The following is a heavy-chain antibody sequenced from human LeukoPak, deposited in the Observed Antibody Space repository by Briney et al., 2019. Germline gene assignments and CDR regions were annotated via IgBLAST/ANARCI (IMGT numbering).Heavy chain of an antibody. CDR3: ARDWYCSSSICYTDRNWFDP. CDR1: GFTFSDYY. Sequence: GGSLRLSCAASGFTFSDYYMSWIRQAPGKGLEWVSYISTTSSYTDYADSVRGRFTISRDNAKNLLYLQMNSLRPEDTAVYYCARDWYCSSSICYTDRNWFDPWGQETLVTVSS. J-gene: IGHJ5*02. D-gene: IGHD2-2*02. CDR2: ISTTSSYT. V-gene: IGHV3-11*05.